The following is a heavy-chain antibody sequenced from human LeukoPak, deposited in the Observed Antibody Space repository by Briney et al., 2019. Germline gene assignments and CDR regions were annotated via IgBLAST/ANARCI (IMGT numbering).Heavy chain of an antibody. Sequence: GGSLRLSCAASGFTFSDFWMHWVRQAPGKGLEWVSAISGSGGSTYYADSEKGRFTISRDNSKNTLYLQMNSLRAEDTAVYYCAGGSRAAAKALVYWGQGTLVTVSS. D-gene: IGHD2-2*01. CDR1: GFTFSDFW. J-gene: IGHJ4*02. V-gene: IGHV3-23*01. CDR3: AGGSRAAAKALVY. CDR2: ISGSGGST.